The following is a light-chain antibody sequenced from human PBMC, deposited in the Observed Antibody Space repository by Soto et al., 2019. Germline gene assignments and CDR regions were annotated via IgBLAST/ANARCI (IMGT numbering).Light chain of an antibody. Sequence: EVVLTQSPGTLSLSRGERASLSCRASERIYSAYLGWYQQKPGQAPRLLIYGTSSRATGIPDRFSGSGSGTDFTLTISRLEPEDFAVYYCQQYGSSPPYTFGQGTKVDIK. CDR2: GTS. CDR3: QQYGSSPPYT. V-gene: IGKV3-20*01. CDR1: ERIYSAY. J-gene: IGKJ2*01.